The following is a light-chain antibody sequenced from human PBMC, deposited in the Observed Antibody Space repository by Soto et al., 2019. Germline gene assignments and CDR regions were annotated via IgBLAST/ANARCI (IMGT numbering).Light chain of an antibody. V-gene: IGLV2-11*01. J-gene: IGLJ2*01. Sequence: VLTQPRSVSGSPGQSVTISCTGTSSDVGGYNYVSWYQQHPGKAPKLMIYDVNKRPSGVPDRFSGSKSGNTASLTISGLQAEDEADYYCCSYAGIYTWVFGGGTKLTVL. CDR2: DVN. CDR1: SSDVGGYNY. CDR3: CSYAGIYTWV.